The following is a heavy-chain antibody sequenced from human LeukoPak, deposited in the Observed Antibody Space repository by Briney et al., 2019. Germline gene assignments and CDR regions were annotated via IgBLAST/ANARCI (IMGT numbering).Heavy chain of an antibody. J-gene: IGHJ4*02. CDR3: ARSRYYYDSSGSLDY. CDR2: IWYDGSNK. CDR1: GFTFSGYG. V-gene: IGHV3-33*01. Sequence: GGSLRLSCAASGFTFSGYGMHWVRQAPGEGLEWGAVIWYDGSNKNYADSVKGRFTISRSNSKNTLYLQMNSLRPEDRAVYYCARSRYYYDSSGSLDYGGQGTLVTVSA. D-gene: IGHD3-22*01.